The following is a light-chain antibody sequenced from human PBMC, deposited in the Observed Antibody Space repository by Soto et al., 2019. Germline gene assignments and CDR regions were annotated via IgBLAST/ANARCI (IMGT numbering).Light chain of an antibody. CDR2: DAS. CDR1: QDISNY. J-gene: IGKJ4*01. Sequence: DIQMTQSPSSLSASVGARVTTTCQASQDISNYLNWYQQKPGKAPKLLIYDASNLETGVPSRFSGSGSGTDFTFTISSLQPEDIATYYCQQYDNLPLTFGGVTEVDI. V-gene: IGKV1-33*01. CDR3: QQYDNLPLT.